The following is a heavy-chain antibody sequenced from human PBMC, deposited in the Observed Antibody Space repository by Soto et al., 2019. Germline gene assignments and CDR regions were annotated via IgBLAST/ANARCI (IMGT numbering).Heavy chain of an antibody. CDR2: IIPIFGTA. CDR3: ARIVDCSGGSCYYYYYGMDV. D-gene: IGHD2-15*01. Sequence: QVQLVQSGAEVKKPGSSVKVSCKASGGTFSSYAISWVRQAPGQGLEWMGGIIPIFGTANYEQKFQGRVTITADESTSTAYMELSSLRSEDTAVYYCARIVDCSGGSCYYYYYGMDVWGQGTTVTVSS. V-gene: IGHV1-69*12. CDR1: GGTFSSYA. J-gene: IGHJ6*02.